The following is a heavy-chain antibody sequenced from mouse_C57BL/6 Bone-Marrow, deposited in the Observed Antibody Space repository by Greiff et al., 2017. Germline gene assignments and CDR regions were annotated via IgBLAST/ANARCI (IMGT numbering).Heavy chain of an antibody. CDR2: SRNKANDYTT. J-gene: IGHJ2*01. CDR1: GFTFSDFY. V-gene: IGHV7-1*01. Sequence: EVNVVESGGGLVQSGRSLRLSCATSGFTFSDFYMEWVRQAPGKGLEWIAASRNKANDYTTEYSASVKGRFIVSRDTSQSILYLQMNALRAEDTAMYYCARDLGRGYFDYWGQGTTLTVSS. D-gene: IGHD4-1*01. CDR3: ARDLGRGYFDY.